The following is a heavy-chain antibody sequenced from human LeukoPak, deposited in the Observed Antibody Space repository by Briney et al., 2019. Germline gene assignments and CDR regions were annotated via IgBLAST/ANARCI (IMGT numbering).Heavy chain of an antibody. J-gene: IGHJ6*03. CDR3: ARGYGDYYYYMDV. Sequence: ASVKVSCKASGYTFTSYYMHWVRQAPGQGLEWTGIINPSGGSTSYAQKFQGRITMTRDTSTSTVYMELSSLRSEDTAVYYCARGYGDYYYYMDVWGKGTTVTVSS. D-gene: IGHD4-17*01. V-gene: IGHV1-46*01. CDR1: GYTFTSYY. CDR2: INPSGGST.